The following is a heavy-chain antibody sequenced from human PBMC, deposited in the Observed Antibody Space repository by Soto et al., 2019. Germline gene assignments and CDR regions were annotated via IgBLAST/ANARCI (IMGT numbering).Heavy chain of an antibody. D-gene: IGHD3-3*01. V-gene: IGHV1-58*02. CDR1: GFTFTSSA. J-gene: IGHJ4*02. Sequence: ASVKVSCKASGFTFTSSAMQGVRQARGQRREWIGLIVVGSGNTNYAQKFQERVTITRDMSTSIGYMELSSLRSEDTALYYCAAEVTIFGTYFDYWGQGTLVTVSS. CDR2: IVVGSGNT. CDR3: AAEVTIFGTYFDY.